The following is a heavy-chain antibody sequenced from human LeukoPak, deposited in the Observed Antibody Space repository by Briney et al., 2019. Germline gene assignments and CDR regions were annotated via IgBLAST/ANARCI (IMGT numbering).Heavy chain of an antibody. J-gene: IGHJ4*02. CDR2: IYYSGST. D-gene: IGHD4-23*01. Sequence: SETLSLTCTVSGGSISSYYWSWIRQPPGKGLEWIGYIYYSGSTNYNPSLKSRVTISVDTSKNQFSLKLSSVTAADTAVYYCARVQAYGGKGYFDYWSQGTLVTVSS. V-gene: IGHV4-59*01. CDR1: GGSISSYY. CDR3: ARVQAYGGKGYFDY.